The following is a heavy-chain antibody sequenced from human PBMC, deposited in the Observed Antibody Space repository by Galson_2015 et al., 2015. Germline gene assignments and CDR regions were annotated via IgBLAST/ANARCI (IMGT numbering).Heavy chain of an antibody. CDR3: ARATAFEI. D-gene: IGHD5-12*01. V-gene: IGHV3-23*01. J-gene: IGHJ3*02. Sequence: SLRLSCAASGFTFSNYPMTWVRQAPGKGLEWVSSISGSGGSTYYADSVKGRFTISRDISKSTMFLQTNSLRAEDTAIYYCARATAFEIWGQGTMVTVSS. CDR1: GFTFSNYP. CDR2: ISGSGGST.